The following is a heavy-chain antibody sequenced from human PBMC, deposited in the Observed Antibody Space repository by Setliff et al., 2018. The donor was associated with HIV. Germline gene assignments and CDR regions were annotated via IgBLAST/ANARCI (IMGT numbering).Heavy chain of an antibody. V-gene: IGHV1-2*02. CDR2: INPNSGGT. J-gene: IGHJ6*02. CDR3: ARSGYSSSWYLDYYYYYGMDV. D-gene: IGHD6-13*01. Sequence: ASVKVSCKASGYTFTGYYMHWVRQAPGQGLEWMGWINPNSGGTNYAQKFQGRVSMTRDTSISTAYMELSRLRSDDTAVYYCARSGYSSSWYLDYYYYYGMDVWGQGTTVTVSS. CDR1: GYTFTGYY.